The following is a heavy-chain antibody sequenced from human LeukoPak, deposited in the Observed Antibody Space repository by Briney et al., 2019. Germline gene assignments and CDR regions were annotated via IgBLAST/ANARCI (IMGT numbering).Heavy chain of an antibody. D-gene: IGHD1-26*01. V-gene: IGHV5-51*01. CDR1: GSSFTSYW. Sequence: GASLKISCKGSGSSFTSYWIGWVRPMPGKGLGWMGIIYPGDSDTRYSPSFQGQVTISADKSISTAYLQWSSLKASDTAMYYCARRRGGSYYDYWGQGTLVTVSS. CDR3: ARRRGGSYYDY. CDR2: IYPGDSDT. J-gene: IGHJ4*02.